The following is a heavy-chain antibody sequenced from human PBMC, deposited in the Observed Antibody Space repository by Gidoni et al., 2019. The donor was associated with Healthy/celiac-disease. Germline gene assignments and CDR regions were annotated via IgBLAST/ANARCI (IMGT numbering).Heavy chain of an antibody. CDR2: IKRKTDGGTT. J-gene: IGHJ4*02. V-gene: IGHV3-15*01. CDR3: TTGEWGY. Sequence: EVQLVASGGGLVKPGGSLRLSCAASGFTFSNAWMSWVRQAPGKGLEWVGRIKRKTDGGTTDYAAPVKGRFTISRDDSKNTLYLQMNSLKTEDTAVYYCTTGEWGYWGQGTLVTVSS. CDR1: GFTFSNAW. D-gene: IGHD7-27*01.